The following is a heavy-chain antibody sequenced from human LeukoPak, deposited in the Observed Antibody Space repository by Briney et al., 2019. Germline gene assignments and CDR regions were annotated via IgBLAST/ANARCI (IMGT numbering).Heavy chain of an antibody. CDR2: MNPNSGNT. J-gene: IGHJ5*02. Sequence: ASVKVSCKTSGYTFTNYDINWVRQAPGQGLEWMGWMNPNSGNTGYAQKFRGRVTITSHTSISTAYMVLRGLRSEDTAVYYCARGGASAAARRFDPWGQGTLVTVSS. V-gene: IGHV1-8*03. CDR3: ARGGASAAARRFDP. D-gene: IGHD6-13*01. CDR1: GYTFTNYD.